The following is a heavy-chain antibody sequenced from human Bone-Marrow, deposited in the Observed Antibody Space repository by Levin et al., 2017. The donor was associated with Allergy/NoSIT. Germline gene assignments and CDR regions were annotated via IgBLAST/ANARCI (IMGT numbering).Heavy chain of an antibody. J-gene: IGHJ6*02. V-gene: IGHV1-46*01. Sequence: AASVKVSCKASGYTFTSYYMHWVRQAPGQGLEWMGIINPSGGSTSYAQKFQGRVTMTRDTSTSTVYMELSSLRSEDTAVYYCARVRYNYDYVWGSYRYTRPHYYYGMDVWGQGTTVTVSS. CDR2: INPSGGST. D-gene: IGHD3-16*02. CDR3: ARVRYNYDYVWGSYRYTRPHYYYGMDV. CDR1: GYTFTSYY.